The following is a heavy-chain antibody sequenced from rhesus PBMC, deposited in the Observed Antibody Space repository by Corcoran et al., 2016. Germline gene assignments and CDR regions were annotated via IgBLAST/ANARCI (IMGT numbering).Heavy chain of an antibody. CDR3: ARDQGNCLITSCSS. CDR2: NKIDGKST. D-gene: IGHD2-15*01. CDR1: GFTFTNYW. J-gene: IGHJ4*01. V-gene: IGHV3S42*01. Sequence: EVQLVESGGGLAKPGGSLRLSCAASGFTFTNYWFHWVRQTPGKGLEWISANKIDGKSTYYAESVMGRFTISRDNSKNTLTLQVNSLTPEDTAVYYCARDQGNCLITSCSSWGQGVLVTVSS.